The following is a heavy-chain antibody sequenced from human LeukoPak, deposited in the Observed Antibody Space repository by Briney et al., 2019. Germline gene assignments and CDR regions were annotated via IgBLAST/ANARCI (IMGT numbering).Heavy chain of an antibody. J-gene: IGHJ4*02. CDR3: ARGRWELRGIDY. CDR2: ISSNGGST. V-gene: IGHV3-64*01. Sequence: PGGSLRLSCAASGFTFSSYAMNWVRQAPGKGLEYVSAISSNGGSTYYANSVKGRFTISRDNSKNTLYLQMGSLRAEDMAVYYCARGRWELRGIDYWGQETLVTVSS. D-gene: IGHD1-26*01. CDR1: GFTFSSYA.